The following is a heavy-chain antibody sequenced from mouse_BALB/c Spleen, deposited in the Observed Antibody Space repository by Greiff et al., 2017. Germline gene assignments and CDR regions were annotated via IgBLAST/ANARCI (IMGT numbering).Heavy chain of an antibody. CDR3: ARGGFTTFDY. D-gene: IGHD1-1*01. CDR1: GYTFTSYV. CDR2: INPYNDGT. J-gene: IGHJ2*01. V-gene: IGHV1-14*01. Sequence: EVQGVESGPELVKPGASVKMSCKASGYTFTSYVMHWVKQKPGQGLEWIGYINPYNDGTKYNEKFKGKATLTSDKSSSTAYMELSSLTSEDSAVYYCARGGFTTFDYWGQGTTLTVSS.